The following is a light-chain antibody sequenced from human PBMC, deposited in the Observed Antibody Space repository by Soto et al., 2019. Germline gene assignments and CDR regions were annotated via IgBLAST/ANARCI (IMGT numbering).Light chain of an antibody. J-gene: IGKJ3*01. CDR2: GAS. V-gene: IGKV3-20*01. Sequence: EXXLTXXXXTLSLSPGERATLSCRASQSVSSSYLAWYQQKPGQAPRLLIYGASSRATGIPDRFSGSGSGTDFPLTISRLEPEDCAVYYCQQYGSSPFTFGPGTKVDIK. CDR1: QSVSSSY. CDR3: QQYGSSPFT.